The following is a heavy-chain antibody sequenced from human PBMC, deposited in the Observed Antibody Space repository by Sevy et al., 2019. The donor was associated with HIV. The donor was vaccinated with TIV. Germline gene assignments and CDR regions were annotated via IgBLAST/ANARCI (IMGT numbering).Heavy chain of an antibody. D-gene: IGHD3-3*01. CDR3: ARARRPETNYFCMDV. Sequence: SETRSLTCDVSGFSISNNFYWGWIRQPPGKGLEWIGSIYHSGTTYYSPSLNSRVTISVDMSNNQFALRLTSVTAADTAVYYCARARRPETNYFCMDVWGKGTTVTVSS. V-gene: IGHV4-38-2*01. J-gene: IGHJ6*03. CDR1: GFSISNNFY. CDR2: IYHSGTT.